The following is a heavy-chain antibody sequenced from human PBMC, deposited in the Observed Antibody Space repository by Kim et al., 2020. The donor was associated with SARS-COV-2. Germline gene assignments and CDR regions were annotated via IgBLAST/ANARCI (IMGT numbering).Heavy chain of an antibody. CDR3: TADVPGGDPCFDY. CDR1: GFTFSSAW. V-gene: IGHV3-15*01. D-gene: IGHD2-21*02. Sequence: GGSLRISCAASGFTFSSAWVSWVRQAPGKGLEWVGRFKSKAGGGTTDYAAPVKGRFTISRDDSKNTLYLQMNSLKAEDTGVYHCTADVPGGDPCFDYWG. CDR2: FKSKAGGGTT. J-gene: IGHJ4*01.